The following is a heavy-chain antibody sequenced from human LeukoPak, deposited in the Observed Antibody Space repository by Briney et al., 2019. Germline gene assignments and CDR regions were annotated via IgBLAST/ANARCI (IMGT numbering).Heavy chain of an antibody. CDR2: IYYSGST. V-gene: IGHV4-39*07. CDR1: GGSISSRSHY. D-gene: IGHD3-22*01. CDR3: ARDKRVDYYDSSGYDD. J-gene: IGHJ4*02. Sequence: SETLSLTCTVSGGSISSRSHYWVWIRQPPGKGLEWLGSIYYSGSTSYNPSLKRRITISVDTSKNQFSLKLSSVTAADTAVYYCARDKRVDYYDSSGYDDWGQGTLVTVSS.